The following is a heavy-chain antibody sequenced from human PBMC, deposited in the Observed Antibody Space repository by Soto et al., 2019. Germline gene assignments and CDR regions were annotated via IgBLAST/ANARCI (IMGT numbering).Heavy chain of an antibody. CDR2: IRSKAYGGTT. V-gene: IGHV3-49*04. CDR3: TSTRYYDSSGYYDY. CDR1: GFTFGDYA. Sequence: GGSLRLSCTASGFTFGDYAMSWVRQAPGKGLEWVGFIRSKAYGGTTEYAASVKGRFTISRDDSKSIAYLQMNSLKTEDTAVYYCTSTRYYDSSGYYDYWGQGTLVTVSS. D-gene: IGHD3-22*01. J-gene: IGHJ4*02.